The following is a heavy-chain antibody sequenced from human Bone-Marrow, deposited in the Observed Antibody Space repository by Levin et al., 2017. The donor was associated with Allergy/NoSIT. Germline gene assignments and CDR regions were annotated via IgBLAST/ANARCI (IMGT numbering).Heavy chain of an antibody. CDR3: EGEYCDSNTCYAYYDGMDF. CDR2: IIPILGSV. J-gene: IGHJ6*02. D-gene: IGHD3-16*01. CDR1: GGTFRKFA. Sequence: KISCKASGGTFRKFALNWVRQVPGKGLEWMGAIIPILGSVYYAPTVEGRLTVSGDEARSTAYMELTSLRSDDTAVYYCEGEYCDSNTCYAYYDGMDFWGQGTPVIVSS. V-gene: IGHV1-69*01.